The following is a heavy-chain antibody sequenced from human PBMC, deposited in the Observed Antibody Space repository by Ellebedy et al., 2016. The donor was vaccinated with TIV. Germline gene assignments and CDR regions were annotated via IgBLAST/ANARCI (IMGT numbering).Heavy chain of an antibody. CDR3: VRGSRVEKWFDP. CDR2: FYSSGST. CDR1: GFSVNSANYY. D-gene: IGHD2-15*01. V-gene: IGHV4-61*01. J-gene: IGHJ5*02. Sequence: MPGGSLRLSCTVSGFSVNSANYYWTWIRQPPGKGLEWIGYFYSSGSTDYKPSLKSRVPISVDTSKKQFSLKLNSVTAADTARYYCVRGSRVEKWFDPWGQGTLVTVSS.